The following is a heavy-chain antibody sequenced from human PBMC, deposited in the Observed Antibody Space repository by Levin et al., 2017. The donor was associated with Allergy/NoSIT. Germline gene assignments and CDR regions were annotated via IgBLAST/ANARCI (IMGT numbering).Heavy chain of an antibody. CDR3: TRNFLRLGLDY. V-gene: IGHV3-49*03. J-gene: IGHJ4*02. CDR1: GFTFGDYA. Sequence: GESLKISCTASGFTFGDYAMSWFRQAPGKGLEWVGFIRSKAYGGTTEYAASVKGRFTISRDDSKSIAYLQMNSLKTEDTAVYYCTRNFLRLGLDYWGQGTLVTVSS. CDR2: IRSKAYGGTT. D-gene: IGHD6-19*01.